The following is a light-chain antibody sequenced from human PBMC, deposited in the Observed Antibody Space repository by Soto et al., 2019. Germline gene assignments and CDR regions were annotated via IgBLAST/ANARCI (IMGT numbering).Light chain of an antibody. CDR1: RNDIGTYNL. V-gene: IGLV2-23*01. CDR2: EGN. J-gene: IGLJ3*02. Sequence: QSALTQPASVSESPGQSISISCGGGRNDIGTYNLVSWYQQHPGKAPKLIIYEGNKRPSGVSNRFSGSRSGNTASLTISGLQAEDEADYYGCSYTDGSSLLFGGRTKLTVL. CDR3: CSYTDGSSLL.